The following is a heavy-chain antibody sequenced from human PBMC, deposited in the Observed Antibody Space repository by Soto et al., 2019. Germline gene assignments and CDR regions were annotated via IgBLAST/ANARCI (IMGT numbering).Heavy chain of an antibody. V-gene: IGHV4-4*02. D-gene: IGHD3-22*01. Sequence: QVQLQESGPGLVKPSGTLSLTCAVSGGSISSSNWWSWVRQPPGKGLEWVGEIYHSGSTNYNPSLKSRVSISVDKSKNQFSLKLSSVTAADTAVYYCARDQYYYDGGYYGMDVWGQGTTVTVSS. CDR1: GGSISSSNW. CDR2: IYHSGST. J-gene: IGHJ6*02. CDR3: ARDQYYYDGGYYGMDV.